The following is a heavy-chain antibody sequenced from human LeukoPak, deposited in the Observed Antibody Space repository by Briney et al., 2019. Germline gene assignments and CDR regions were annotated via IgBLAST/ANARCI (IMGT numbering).Heavy chain of an antibody. V-gene: IGHV3-30*04. CDR1: GFTFSTYT. CDR3: ARRWSFDH. D-gene: IGHD6-13*01. J-gene: IGHJ4*02. Sequence: GGSLRLSCATSGFTFSTYTMNWVRQAPGKGLEWEAVISYDESDKYYADSVKGRFTISSDNSKNTLYLQMNSLRVEDTAVYYCARRWSFDHWGQGTLVTVSS. CDR2: ISYDESDK.